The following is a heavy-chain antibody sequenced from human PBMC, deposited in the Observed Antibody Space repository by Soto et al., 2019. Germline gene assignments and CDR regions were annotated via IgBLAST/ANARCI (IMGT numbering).Heavy chain of an antibody. CDR1: GYTFTSYA. Sequence: ASVKVSCKASGYTFTSYAMHWVRQAPGQRLEWMGWINAGNGNTKYSQKFQGRVTITRDTSTSTAYMELSSLRSEDTAVYYCEADPEMATIFDYWGQGTLVTVSS. J-gene: IGHJ4*02. CDR2: INAGNGNT. V-gene: IGHV1-3*01. D-gene: IGHD5-12*01. CDR3: EADPEMATIFDY.